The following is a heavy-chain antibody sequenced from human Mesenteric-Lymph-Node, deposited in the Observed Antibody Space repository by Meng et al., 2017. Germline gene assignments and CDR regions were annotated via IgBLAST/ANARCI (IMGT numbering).Heavy chain of an antibody. Sequence: GGSLRLSCAASGFTFSSYAMHWVRQAPGKGLEWVAVISYDGSNKYYADSVKGRFTISRDNSKNTLYLQMNSLRAEDTAVYYCARVNFSYYYDSSGYLPHYYYYGMDVWGQGTMVTVSS. CDR3: ARVNFSYYYDSSGYLPHYYYYGMDV. CDR2: ISYDGSNK. D-gene: IGHD3-22*01. J-gene: IGHJ6*02. CDR1: GFTFSSYA. V-gene: IGHV3-30*04.